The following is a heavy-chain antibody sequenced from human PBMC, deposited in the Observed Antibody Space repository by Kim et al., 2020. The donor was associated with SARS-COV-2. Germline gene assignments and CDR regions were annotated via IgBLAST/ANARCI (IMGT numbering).Heavy chain of an antibody. J-gene: IGHJ5*02. CDR3: ARGPRGYSYGLFDSWFDP. CDR2: INWNGGST. D-gene: IGHD5-18*01. CDR1: GFTFDDYG. Sequence: GGSLRLSCAASGFTFDDYGMSWVRQAPGKGLEWVSGINWNGGSTGYADSVKGRFTISRDNAKNSLYLQMNSLRAEDTALYHCARGPRGYSYGLFDSWFDPWGQGTLVTVSS. V-gene: IGHV3-20*01.